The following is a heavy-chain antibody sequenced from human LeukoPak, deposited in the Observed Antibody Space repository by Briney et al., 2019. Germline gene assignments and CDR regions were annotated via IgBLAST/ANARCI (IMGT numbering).Heavy chain of an antibody. CDR3: AKVRPPAYSSSWYYFDY. CDR2: IWYDGSNK. Sequence: PGGSLRLSCAASGFTFSSYGMHWVRQAPGKGLEWVAVIWYDGSNKYYADSVKGRFTISRDNSKNTLYLQMSSLRAEDTAVYYCAKVRPPAYSSSWYYFDYWGQGTLVTVSS. CDR1: GFTFSSYG. J-gene: IGHJ4*02. V-gene: IGHV3-33*06. D-gene: IGHD6-13*01.